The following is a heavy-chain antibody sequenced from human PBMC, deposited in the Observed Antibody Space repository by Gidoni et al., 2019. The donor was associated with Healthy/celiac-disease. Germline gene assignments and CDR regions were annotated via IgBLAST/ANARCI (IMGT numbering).Heavy chain of an antibody. Sequence: EVQLVESGGGLVQPGGSLRLSCAASGFTFSSYWMHWVRQAPGKGLVWVSRINSDGISTSYADSVTGRFTIFRDNAKNTLYLQMNSLRAEDPAVYYCARGADFWSGYYNNWFDPWGQGTLVTVSS. CDR1: GFTFSSYW. CDR2: INSDGIST. V-gene: IGHV3-74*01. J-gene: IGHJ5*02. CDR3: ARGADFWSGYYNNWFDP. D-gene: IGHD3-3*01.